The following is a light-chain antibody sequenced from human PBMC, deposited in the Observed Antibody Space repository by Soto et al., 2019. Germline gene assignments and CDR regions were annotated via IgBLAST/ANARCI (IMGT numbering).Light chain of an antibody. CDR1: SSNIGAGYD. Sequence: QAVVTQPPSVSGAPGQRVTISCTGSSSNIGAGYDVQWYQQLPGAAPRLLIFGNTNRPSGVPDRFSGSRSGTSASLAISGLQAEDAADYYCQSYDISLSVSVVFGGGTKLTVL. V-gene: IGLV1-40*01. CDR3: QSYDISLSVSVV. CDR2: GNT. J-gene: IGLJ2*01.